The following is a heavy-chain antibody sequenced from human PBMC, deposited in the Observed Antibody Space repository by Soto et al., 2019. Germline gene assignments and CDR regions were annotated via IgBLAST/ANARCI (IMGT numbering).Heavy chain of an antibody. CDR2: IFYTGST. V-gene: IGHV4-61*01. CDR3: ARVDFGSGYYKSEGDD. CDR1: GGSISGGSYY. Sequence: SETLSLTCTVSGGSISGGSYYWSWIRQPPWKGLGWIGYIFYTGSTNYNPSLKSRLTISVDMSKNQFSLQLSSVTAADTAVYYCARVDFGSGYYKSEGDDWGPGXLVTVYS. J-gene: IGHJ4*02. D-gene: IGHD3-3*01.